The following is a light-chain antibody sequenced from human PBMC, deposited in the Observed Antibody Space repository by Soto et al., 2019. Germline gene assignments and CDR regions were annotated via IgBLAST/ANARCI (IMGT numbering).Light chain of an antibody. J-gene: IGKJ4*01. CDR3: EQYGSTPLS. V-gene: IGKV3-20*01. CDR1: QSVGNNN. Sequence: EIVLTQSPGTLSLSPGERATLSCRASQSVGNNNLAWYQQKPGQAPRFLIYDASSRATGIPDRFSGSGSGTDFTLTISRLEPEDFAVYYCEQYGSTPLSFGGGTKVVIK. CDR2: DAS.